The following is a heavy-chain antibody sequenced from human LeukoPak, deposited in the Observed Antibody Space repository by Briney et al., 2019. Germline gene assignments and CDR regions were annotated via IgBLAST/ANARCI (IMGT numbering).Heavy chain of an antibody. D-gene: IGHD5-18*01. V-gene: IGHV4-39*07. Sequence: PSETLSLTCTVSGDSISSNYYYWGWIRQPPGKGLEWIGSIDHIGTTYYNPSLKSRVLVSVDTSKNQFSLKVTSLTAADTAVYYCARVVRSYGYLYYYYYYMDVWGKGTTVTTSS. CDR3: ARVVRSYGYLYYYYYYMDV. CDR2: IDHIGTT. J-gene: IGHJ6*03. CDR1: GDSISSNYYY.